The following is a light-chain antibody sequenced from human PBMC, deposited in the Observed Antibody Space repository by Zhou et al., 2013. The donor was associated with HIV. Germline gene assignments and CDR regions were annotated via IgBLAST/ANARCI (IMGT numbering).Light chain of an antibody. CDR1: QSISNY. J-gene: IGKJ2*01. Sequence: EIVLTQSPTILSLSPGERATLSCRASQSISNYLAWYQQKGGQAPRLLIFDASNRATGIPARFSGSGSGTDFTLTISSLQPEDFAVYYCQRYGSSSYSFGQGTKLEIK. CDR2: DAS. V-gene: IGKV3-11*01. CDR3: QRYGSSSYS.